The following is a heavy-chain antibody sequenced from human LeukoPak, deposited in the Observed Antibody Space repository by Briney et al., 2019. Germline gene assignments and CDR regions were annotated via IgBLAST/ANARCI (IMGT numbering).Heavy chain of an antibody. CDR3: ARSYYGSGSYYIGYYYYYYGMDV. CDR1: GYTFTSYD. D-gene: IGHD3-10*01. CDR2: MNPNSGNT. V-gene: IGHV1-8*01. J-gene: IGHJ6*02. Sequence: RASVKVSCKASGYTFTSYDINWVRQATGQGLECMGWMNPNSGNTGYAQKFQGRVTMTRNTSISTAYMELSSLRSEDTAVYYCARSYYGSGSYYIGYYYYYYGMDVWGQGTTVTVSS.